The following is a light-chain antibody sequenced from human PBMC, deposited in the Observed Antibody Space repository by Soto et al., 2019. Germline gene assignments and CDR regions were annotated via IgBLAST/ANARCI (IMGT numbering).Light chain of an antibody. Sequence: QSALTQPASVSGSPGQSITISCTGTSSDVGGYNNVSWYQQHPGKAPKLLIYDVSNRPSGVSNRVSGSKSGNTASLTISGLQAEDEADYYCSSYTSSSTLLVFGTGTKLTVL. V-gene: IGLV2-14*01. CDR1: SSDVGGYNN. J-gene: IGLJ1*01. CDR3: SSYTSSSTLLV. CDR2: DVS.